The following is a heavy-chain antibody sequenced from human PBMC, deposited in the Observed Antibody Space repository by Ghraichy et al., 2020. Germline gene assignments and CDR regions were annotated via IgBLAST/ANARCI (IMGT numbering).Heavy chain of an antibody. J-gene: IGHJ4*02. CDR1: GSGFSGFS. Sequence: GGSLRLSCAASGSGFSGFSMAWVRQVPGKGLEWISYISSSSRTIYYADSVEGRFTISRDNGKNVLYLQMNSLTPGDTAVYYCARDRMAAYCYFDNWGQGTLVTVS. V-gene: IGHV3-48*04. CDR2: ISSSSRTI. CDR3: ARDRMAAYCYFDN. D-gene: IGHD5-24*01.